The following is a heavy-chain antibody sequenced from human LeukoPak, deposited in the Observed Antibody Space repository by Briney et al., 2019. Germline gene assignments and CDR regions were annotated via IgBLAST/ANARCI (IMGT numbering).Heavy chain of an antibody. Sequence: SETLSLTCTVSGGSISSYYWSWIRQPPGKGLEWIGYIYYSGSTNYNPSLKSRVTISVDTSKNQFSLKLSSVTAADTAVYYCARVEDGYKGVDYWGQGTLVTVSS. V-gene: IGHV4-59*08. D-gene: IGHD5-24*01. CDR3: ARVEDGYKGVDY. CDR1: GGSISSYY. CDR2: IYYSGST. J-gene: IGHJ4*02.